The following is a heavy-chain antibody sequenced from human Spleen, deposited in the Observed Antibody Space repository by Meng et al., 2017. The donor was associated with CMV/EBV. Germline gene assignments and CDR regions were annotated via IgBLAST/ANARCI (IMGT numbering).Heavy chain of an antibody. Sequence: GGSLRLSCAASGFTFSGFGMHWVRQAPGKGLEWVAFIRFDGSKKYYADSVKGRFTISRDNAKKVLYLQMNSLSAEDTAVYYCVRGISYYFDSWGPGTLVTVSS. CDR2: IRFDGSKK. CDR1: GFTFSGFG. CDR3: VRGISYYFDS. J-gene: IGHJ4*02. D-gene: IGHD2/OR15-2a*01. V-gene: IGHV3-30*02.